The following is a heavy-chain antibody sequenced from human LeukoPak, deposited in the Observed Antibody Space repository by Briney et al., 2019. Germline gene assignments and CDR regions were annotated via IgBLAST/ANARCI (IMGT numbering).Heavy chain of an antibody. V-gene: IGHV4-61*02. CDR1: GGSISSGSYY. D-gene: IGHD6-13*01. CDR2: IYTSGST. CDR3: ARQGYVLNGGAFDF. J-gene: IGHJ3*01. Sequence: SETLSLTCTVSGGSISSGSYYWRWIRQPAGKGLEWIGRIYTSGSTNYNPSLKSRVTISVDTSKNQFSLNLNSVTAADAAVYFCARQGYVLNGGAFDFWGQGTMVTVSS.